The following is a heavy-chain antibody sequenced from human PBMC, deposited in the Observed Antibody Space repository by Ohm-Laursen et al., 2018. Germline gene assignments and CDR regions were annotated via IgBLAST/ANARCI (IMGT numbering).Heavy chain of an antibody. CDR3: AKEGEGIFDSSYFFDY. CDR2: ISSGSTYI. Sequence: SLRLSCAASGFTLNTYSMNWVRQAPGKGLEWVSFISSGSTYIYYADSVKGRFTISRDNSKNTLLLQMSWLRAEDTAVYYCAKEGEGIFDSSYFFDYWGQGALVTVSS. J-gene: IGHJ4*02. CDR1: GFTLNTYS. V-gene: IGHV3-21*04. D-gene: IGHD3-22*01.